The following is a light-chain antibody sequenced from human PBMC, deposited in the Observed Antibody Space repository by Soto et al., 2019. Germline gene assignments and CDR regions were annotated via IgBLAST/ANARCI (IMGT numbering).Light chain of an antibody. CDR2: GAS. V-gene: IGKV3-15*01. Sequence: EIVLTQSPGTLSLSPGERATLSCRASQSVSSGYLAWYQQKPGQAPRLLIYGASTRATGIPARFSGSGSGTEFSLTISSLQSEDFAVYHCQQYNNWPPLTVGGGTKVDIK. J-gene: IGKJ4*01. CDR3: QQYNNWPPLT. CDR1: QSVSSGY.